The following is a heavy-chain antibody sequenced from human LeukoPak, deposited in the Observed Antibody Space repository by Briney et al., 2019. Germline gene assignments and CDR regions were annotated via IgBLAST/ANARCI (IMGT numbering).Heavy chain of an antibody. CDR2: IKSKTDGGTT. CDR3: TTLTLSELPDLDVVVTLSDY. Sequence: GGSLRLSCAASGFTFSNAWMSSVRQAPGEGLEWVGRIKSKTDGGTTDYAAPVKGRFTISRDDSKNTLYLQMNSLKTEDTAVYYCTTLTLSELPDLDVVVTLSDYWGQGTLVTVSS. D-gene: IGHD2-21*02. V-gene: IGHV3-15*01. J-gene: IGHJ4*02. CDR1: GFTFSNAW.